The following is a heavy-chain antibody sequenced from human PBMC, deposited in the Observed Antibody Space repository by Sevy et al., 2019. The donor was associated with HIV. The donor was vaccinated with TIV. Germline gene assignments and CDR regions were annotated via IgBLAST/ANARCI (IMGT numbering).Heavy chain of an antibody. CDR1: GHTLSEFA. D-gene: IGHD3-22*01. J-gene: IGHJ4*02. Sequence: ASVKVSCKVSGHTLSEFAMHWVRLAPGKGLEWMGTFDPEDGKTLHAQKFQGRVTMTEDTSTDTASMEVNNLRSEDTAVYYCATTKAYYDSSGYPFDYWGQGTLVTVSS. V-gene: IGHV1-24*01. CDR2: FDPEDGKT. CDR3: ATTKAYYDSSGYPFDY.